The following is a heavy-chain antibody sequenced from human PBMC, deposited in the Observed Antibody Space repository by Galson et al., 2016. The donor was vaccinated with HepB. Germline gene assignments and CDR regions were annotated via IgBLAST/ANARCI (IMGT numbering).Heavy chain of an antibody. CDR2: ISFDESTQ. Sequence: SLRLSCAASGFTFSSFHWVRQAPGKGLEWVAAISFDESTQYYAESVKGRFTISRDNSKITLHLQMTTLRPEETAVYYCARTRGMVRSPYGIDYWGQGTLVTVSS. J-gene: IGHJ4*02. CDR1: GFTFSSF. CDR3: ARTRGMVRSPYGIDY. D-gene: IGHD5-18*01. V-gene: IGHV3-30*04.